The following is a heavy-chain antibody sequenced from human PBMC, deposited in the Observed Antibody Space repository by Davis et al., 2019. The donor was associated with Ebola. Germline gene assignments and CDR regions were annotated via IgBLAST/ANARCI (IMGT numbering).Heavy chain of an antibody. J-gene: IGHJ6*02. V-gene: IGHV4-39*01. Sequence: MPSETLSLTCTVSGGSISSSSYYWGWIRQPPGKGLEWIGSIYYSGSTHYNPSLKSRVTISVDTSKNQFSLKLSSVTAADTAVYYCASLSPDGMDAWGQGTTVTVSS. CDR3: ASLSPDGMDA. CDR1: GGSISSSSYY. CDR2: IYYSGST.